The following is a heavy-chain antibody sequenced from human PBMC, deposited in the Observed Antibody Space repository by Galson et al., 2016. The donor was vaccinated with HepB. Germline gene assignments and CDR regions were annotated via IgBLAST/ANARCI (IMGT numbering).Heavy chain of an antibody. CDR3: ARDPRRLENHLLFENWFDP. CDR1: GYTFRTYG. J-gene: IGHJ5*02. V-gene: IGHV1-18*01. CDR2: ISAYNGNT. Sequence: SVKVSCKGSGYTFRTYGVSWVRQAPGQGLEWMGWISAYNGNTNYAQRFQGRVTMTTDISTSTAYMELRNLRSDDTAVYYCARDPRRLENHLLFENWFDPWGQGTLVAVSS. D-gene: IGHD1-14*01.